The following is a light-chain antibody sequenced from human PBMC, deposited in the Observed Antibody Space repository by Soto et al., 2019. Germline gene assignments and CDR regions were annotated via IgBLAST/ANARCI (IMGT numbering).Light chain of an antibody. V-gene: IGKV1-6*01. CDR1: QGIRND. CDR2: AAS. J-gene: IGKJ1*01. Sequence: AIQMTQSPSSLSASVGDRVTITCRASQGIRNDLGWYQQKPGKAPKLLIYAASTLQGGGPSKFSGRGSGTTFTLTISSLQPEDFATYYCLQDYTYPWTFGHGTTVEMK. CDR3: LQDYTYPWT.